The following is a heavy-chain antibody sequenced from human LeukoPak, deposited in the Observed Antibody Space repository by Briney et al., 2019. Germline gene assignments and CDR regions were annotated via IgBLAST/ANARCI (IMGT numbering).Heavy chain of an antibody. CDR1: GGSFSGYY. CDR2: INHSGST. D-gene: IGHD5-18*01. V-gene: IGHV4-34*01. CDR3: ARGKLRIQLWPYSFDY. J-gene: IGHJ4*02. Sequence: SETLSLTCAVYGGSFSGYYWSWIRQPPGKGLEWIGEINHSGSTNYNPSLKSRVTISVDTSKNQFSLKLSSVTAADRAAYYCARGKLRIQLWPYSFDYWGQGTLVTVSS.